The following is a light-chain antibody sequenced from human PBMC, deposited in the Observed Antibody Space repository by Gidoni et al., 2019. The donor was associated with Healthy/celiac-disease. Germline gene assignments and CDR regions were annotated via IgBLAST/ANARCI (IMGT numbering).Light chain of an antibody. Sequence: DIVLTQSPSTLSLSPGERATLSCRASQSVSSYLAWYQQNPGQAPRLLIYDASKRGTGIPARLSGSGSGTDFTLTISSLEPEDFAVYYCQQRSNWPPVFTFGHGTKVDIK. CDR2: DAS. J-gene: IGKJ3*01. CDR1: QSVSSY. CDR3: QQRSNWPPVFT. V-gene: IGKV3-11*01.